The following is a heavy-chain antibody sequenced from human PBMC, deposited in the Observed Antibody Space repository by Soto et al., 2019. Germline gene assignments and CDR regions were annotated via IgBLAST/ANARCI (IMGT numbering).Heavy chain of an antibody. J-gene: IGHJ4*02. CDR2: ISGSGGST. Sequence: EVQLLESGGGLVQPGGSLRLSCAASGFTFSSYAMSWVRQAPGKGLEWVSAISGSGGSTYYADSVKGRFTISRDNSKNTLYLQMNSLRAEDTAVYYCAKDQEDIVVVPAAEYDYWGQGTLVTVSS. CDR1: GFTFSSYA. V-gene: IGHV3-23*01. D-gene: IGHD2-2*01. CDR3: AKDQEDIVVVPAAEYDY.